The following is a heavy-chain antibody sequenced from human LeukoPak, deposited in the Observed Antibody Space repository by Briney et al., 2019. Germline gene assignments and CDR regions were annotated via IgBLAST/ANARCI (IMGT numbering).Heavy chain of an antibody. D-gene: IGHD5-12*01. Sequence: PSETLSLTCAVSGGSISSYFWSWIRQPPGKGLQWIGYIYYTGSTNYNPSLKSRVTISVDTSKNQFSLKLSSVTAADTAVYYCARHSSATRGYYYGMDVWGQGTTVTVSS. J-gene: IGHJ6*02. V-gene: IGHV4-59*08. CDR3: ARHSSATRGYYYGMDV. CDR1: GGSISSYF. CDR2: IYYTGST.